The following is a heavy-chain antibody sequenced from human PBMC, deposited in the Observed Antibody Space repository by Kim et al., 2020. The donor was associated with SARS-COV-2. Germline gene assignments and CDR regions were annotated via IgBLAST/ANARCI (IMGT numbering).Heavy chain of an antibody. CDR3: ARDTFPKTNHYFDY. Sequence: GGSLRRSCAASGFTFSRYSMNWVRQAPGKVLEWVSFISSPTSSIYYADSVKGRFTISRDNAKNSLYLQMNSLRAEDTAVYYCARDTFPKTNHYFDYWGQGTLVTVSS. J-gene: IGHJ4*02. CDR1: GFTFSRYS. CDR2: ISSPTSSI. V-gene: IGHV3-48*04.